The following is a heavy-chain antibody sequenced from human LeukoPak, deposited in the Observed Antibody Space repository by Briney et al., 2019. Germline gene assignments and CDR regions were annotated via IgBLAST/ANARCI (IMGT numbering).Heavy chain of an antibody. Sequence: PGESLKISRKGSGYNFIDFWVAWMRQMPGKGLKWMGIINPGDSDTRYSPSFQGQVTISVDKSITTAYLQWSSLKASDTAIYYCARHVPCTDGACLHFDHWGQGTLVTVSS. D-gene: IGHD2-8*01. V-gene: IGHV5-51*01. CDR3: ARHVPCTDGACLHFDH. CDR2: INPGDSDT. J-gene: IGHJ5*02. CDR1: GYNFIDFW.